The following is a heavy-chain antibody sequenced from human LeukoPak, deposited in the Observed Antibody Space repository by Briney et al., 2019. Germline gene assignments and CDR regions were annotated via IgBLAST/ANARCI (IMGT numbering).Heavy chain of an antibody. D-gene: IGHD5-12*01. V-gene: IGHV3-30-3*01. CDR2: ISYDGSNK. J-gene: IGHJ4*02. CDR3: ARNIVATIAVLDY. CDR1: GFTFSSYA. Sequence: GRSLRLSCAASGFTFSSYAMHWVRQAPGKGLEWVAVISYDGSNKYYADSVKGRFTISRDNSKNTLYLQMNSLRAEDTAVYYCARNIVATIAVLDYWGQGTLVTVSS.